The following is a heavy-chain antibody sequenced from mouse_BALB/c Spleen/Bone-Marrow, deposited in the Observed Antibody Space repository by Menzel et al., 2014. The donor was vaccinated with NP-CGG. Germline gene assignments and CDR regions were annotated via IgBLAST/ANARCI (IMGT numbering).Heavy chain of an antibody. J-gene: IGHJ4*01. CDR1: GFTFSSFG. CDR2: INSGSSTI. D-gene: IGHD2-14*01. Sequence: EVQVVESGGGLVQPGGSRKLSCAASGFTFSSFGMHWVRQAPEKGLEWVAYINSGSSTIYYADTVKGRFTISRDNPRNTLFLQITILKSEDTSMYYGAYYRYGDALDYWGQGTSVTGSS. CDR3: AYYRYGDALDY. V-gene: IGHV5-17*02.